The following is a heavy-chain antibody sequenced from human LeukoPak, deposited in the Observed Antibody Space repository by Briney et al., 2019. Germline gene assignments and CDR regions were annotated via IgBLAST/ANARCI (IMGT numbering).Heavy chain of an antibody. J-gene: IGHJ4*02. CDR2: ISTSSSYI. V-gene: IGHV3-21*01. CDR1: GFTFSSYS. Sequence: GGSLRLSCAASGFTFSSYSMNWVRQAPGKGLEWVSFISTSSSYIYYADSLKGRFTISRDNAKKSLYLQTNSLRAEDTAVYYCARDQDWNDRGGLDYWGQGTLVTVSS. CDR3: ARDQDWNDRGGLDY. D-gene: IGHD1-1*01.